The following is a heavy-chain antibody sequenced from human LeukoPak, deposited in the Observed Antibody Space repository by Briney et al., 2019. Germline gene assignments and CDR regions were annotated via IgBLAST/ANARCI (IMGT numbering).Heavy chain of an antibody. CDR3: ARDPPAVRTNTYA. J-gene: IGHJ5*02. CDR2: IYSGGDT. Sequence: GGPLRLSCAASGFTVSNNYMNWVRQAPGKGLEWVSLIYSGGDTHYADSVKGRFTISRDSSKNTLYLQMNSLRAEDTAVYYCARDPPAVRTNTYAWGQGTLVTVSS. CDR1: GFTVSNNY. V-gene: IGHV3-66*01. D-gene: IGHD4/OR15-4a*01.